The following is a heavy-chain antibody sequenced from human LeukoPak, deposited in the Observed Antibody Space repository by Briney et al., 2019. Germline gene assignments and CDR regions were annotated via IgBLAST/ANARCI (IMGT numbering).Heavy chain of an antibody. V-gene: IGHV1-18*01. D-gene: IGHD5-12*01. CDR2: ISAYNGNT. CDR3: ARGHSGYDPQPPFDY. CDR1: GYTFTSYG. Sequence: ASVKVSCKASGYTFTSYGISWVRQAPGQGLEWMGWISAYNGNTNYAQKPQGRVTMTTDTSTSTAYMELRSLRSDDAAVYYCARGHSGYDPQPPFDYWGQGTLVTVSS. J-gene: IGHJ4*02.